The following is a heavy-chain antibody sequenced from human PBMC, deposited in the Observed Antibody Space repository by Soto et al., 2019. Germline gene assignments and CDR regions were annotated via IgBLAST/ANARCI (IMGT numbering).Heavy chain of an antibody. Sequence: QVQLVESGGGLVKPGGSLRLSCAASGFTFSDYYMNWIRQAPGKGLEWVSYISSRSGYTKYGDSVKGRFTISRDNAKNPLYLQMNRLRAEDPAVYYCARDRRWYSGSEGDFDYWGQGTLVTVSS. V-gene: IGHV3-11*05. J-gene: IGHJ4*02. CDR2: ISSRSGYT. D-gene: IGHD1-26*01. CDR1: GFTFSDYY. CDR3: ARDRRWYSGSEGDFDY.